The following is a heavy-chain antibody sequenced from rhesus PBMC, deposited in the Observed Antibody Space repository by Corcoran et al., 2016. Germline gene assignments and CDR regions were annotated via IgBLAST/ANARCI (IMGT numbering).Heavy chain of an antibody. J-gene: IGHJ4*01. Sequence: QVQLQESGPGLVKPSETLSLTCAVSGGSISSSNWWSWIRQPPGKGLEVIGYISGSSGSTYYNPALKSRVTISTDTSKNQVSLKLSSVTDADTAVYYCARGTGYSGSRNFFDYWGQGVLVTVSS. CDR1: GGSISSSNW. D-gene: IGHD6-25*01. CDR3: ARGTGYSGSRNFFDY. CDR2: ISGSSGST. V-gene: IGHV4-65*01.